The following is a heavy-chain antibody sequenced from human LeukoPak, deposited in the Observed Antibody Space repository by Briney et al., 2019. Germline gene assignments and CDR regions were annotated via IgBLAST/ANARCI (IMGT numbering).Heavy chain of an antibody. V-gene: IGHV1-46*01. CDR2: INPSGGST. J-gene: IGHJ5*02. CDR1: GYTFTSYY. Sequence: ASVKVSCKASGYTFTSYYMHWVRQAPGQGLEWMGIINPSGGSTSYAQKFQGRVTMTRDTSTSTVYMELSSLRSEDTAVYYCARGGAIKVTTYNWFDPWGQGTLVTVSS. D-gene: IGHD3-3*01. CDR3: ARGGAIKVTTYNWFDP.